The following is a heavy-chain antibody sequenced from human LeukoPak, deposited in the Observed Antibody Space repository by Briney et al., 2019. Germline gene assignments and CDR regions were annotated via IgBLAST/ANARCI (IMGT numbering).Heavy chain of an antibody. CDR2: IYYSGST. Sequence: SETLSLTCTVSGGSISSTTYYWDWIRQPPGKGLEWIGTIYYSGSTYYNPSLKSRVTISVDTSKNQFSLKLSSVTAADTAVYYCARVVVVAATIDYWGQGTLVTVSS. D-gene: IGHD2-15*01. V-gene: IGHV4-39*07. J-gene: IGHJ4*02. CDR3: ARVVVVAATIDY. CDR1: GGSISSTTYY.